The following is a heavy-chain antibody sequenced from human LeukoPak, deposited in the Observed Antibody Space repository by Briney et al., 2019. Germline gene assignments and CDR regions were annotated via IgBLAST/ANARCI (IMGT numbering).Heavy chain of an antibody. V-gene: IGHV4-59*01. Sequence: PSETLSLTCTVSGGSISSYYWSWIRQPPGKGLEWIGYIYYSGSTNYNPSLKSRVTISVDTSKNQFSLTLSSVTAADTAVYYCARKSRGYSGSYDYWGQGTLVTVSS. D-gene: IGHD1-26*01. J-gene: IGHJ4*02. CDR3: ARKSRGYSGSYDY. CDR2: IYYSGST. CDR1: GGSISSYY.